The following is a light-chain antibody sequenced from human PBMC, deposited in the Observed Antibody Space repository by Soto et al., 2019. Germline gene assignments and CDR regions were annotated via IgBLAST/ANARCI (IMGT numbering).Light chain of an antibody. Sequence: QSALTQPASVSGSPGQSITISCTGTSSDVGGYNYVSWYQQHPGKAPKLMIYDVGNRPSEVSNRFSGSKSGNTASLTISGLQAEEEADYYCSSYTRSDTLLFGGGTKLTVL. CDR3: SSYTRSDTLL. J-gene: IGLJ3*02. CDR1: SSDVGGYNY. CDR2: DVG. V-gene: IGLV2-14*01.